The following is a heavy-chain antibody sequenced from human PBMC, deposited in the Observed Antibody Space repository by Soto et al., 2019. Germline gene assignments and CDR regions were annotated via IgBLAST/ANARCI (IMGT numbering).Heavy chain of an antibody. Sequence: PGESLKISCKGSGYSYTSYWIGWVRQRLGRGLEWMGIINPADSETNYGPSFQGQVTISADRSTSTAFLQWSSLKASDTAMYYCVRRAEGRPGDGYYYVALDVWGQGTTVTVSS. J-gene: IGHJ6*02. CDR3: VRRAEGRPGDGYYYVALDV. CDR1: GYSYTSYW. V-gene: IGHV5-51*01. CDR2: INPADSET. D-gene: IGHD6-6*01.